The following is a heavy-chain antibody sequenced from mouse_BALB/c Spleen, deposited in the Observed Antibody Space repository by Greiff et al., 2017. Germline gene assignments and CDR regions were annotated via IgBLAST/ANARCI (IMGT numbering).Heavy chain of an antibody. CDR2: IDPENGDT. V-gene: IGHV14-4*02. D-gene: IGHD4-1*01. CDR3: NAVTGRFAY. Sequence: VQLQQSGAELVRSGASVKLSCTASGFNIKDYYMHWVKQRPEQGLEWIGWIDPENGDTEYAPKFQGKATMTADTSSNTAYLQLSSLTSEDTAFYYCNAVTGRFAYWGQGTLVTVSA. J-gene: IGHJ3*01. CDR1: GFNIKDYY.